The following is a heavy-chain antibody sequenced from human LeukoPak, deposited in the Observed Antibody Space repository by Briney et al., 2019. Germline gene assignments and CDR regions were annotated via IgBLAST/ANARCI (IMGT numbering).Heavy chain of an antibody. Sequence: PGGSLRLSCAASGFTFSSYAMHWVRQAPGKGLEWVAVISYDGSNKYYADSVKGRFTISRDNSKNTLYLQMNSLRDEDTAVYYCARARPWDSSRSYYFGMDVWGHGTTVTVSS. CDR2: ISYDGSNK. V-gene: IGHV3-30-3*01. CDR1: GFTFSSYA. CDR3: ARARPWDSSRSYYFGMDV. J-gene: IGHJ6*02. D-gene: IGHD3-22*01.